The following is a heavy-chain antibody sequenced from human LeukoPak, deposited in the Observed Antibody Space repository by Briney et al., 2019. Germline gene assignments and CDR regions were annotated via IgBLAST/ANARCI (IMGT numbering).Heavy chain of an antibody. D-gene: IGHD2-15*01. Sequence: PGGSLRLSCAASGFTFSSYSMNWVRQAPGKGLEWVSSISSSSSYIYYADSVKGRFTISRDNAKSSLYLQMNSLRAEDTAVYYCAREGGIVVVDRSTWFDPWGQGTLVTVSS. CDR3: AREGGIVVVDRSTWFDP. V-gene: IGHV3-21*01. CDR2: ISSSSSYI. J-gene: IGHJ5*02. CDR1: GFTFSSYS.